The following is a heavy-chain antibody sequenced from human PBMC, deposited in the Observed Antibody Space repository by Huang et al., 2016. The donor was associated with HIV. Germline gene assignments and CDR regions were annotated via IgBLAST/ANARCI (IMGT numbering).Heavy chain of an antibody. D-gene: IGHD2-21*02. CDR1: GYTFTTYG. V-gene: IGHV7-4-1*02. CDR3: VRVRRVMDTYCVADCSTLEAFDI. CDR2: IHTDAGKP. J-gene: IGHJ3*02. Sequence: QVQLVQSGSELKKPGASVKVSCKASGYTFTTYGVHWVRQAPGQGLAWMGCIHTDAGKPRNAQGITGLFVFSLYTSVNTAYLQISSLKAADSAIYYCVRVRRVMDTYCVADCSTLEAFDIWGQGTVVTVSA.